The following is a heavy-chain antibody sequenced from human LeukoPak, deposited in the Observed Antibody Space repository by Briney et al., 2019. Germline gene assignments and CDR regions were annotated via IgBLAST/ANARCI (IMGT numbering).Heavy chain of an antibody. J-gene: IGHJ4*02. CDR2: IYPGDSDT. CDR3: ARQDSFELHTINHFDY. V-gene: IGHV5-51*01. Sequence: PGESLKISCKGSGYSFTSYWIGWVRQMSGKGLEWMGIIYPGDSDTRYSPSFQGRVTISADKSISTAYLQWSSLKASDTAMYYCARQDSFELHTINHFDYWGQGTLVTVSS. CDR1: GYSFTSYW. D-gene: IGHD1-26*01.